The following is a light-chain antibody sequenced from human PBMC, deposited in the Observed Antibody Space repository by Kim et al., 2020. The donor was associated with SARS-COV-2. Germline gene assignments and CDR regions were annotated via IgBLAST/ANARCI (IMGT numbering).Light chain of an antibody. J-gene: IGLJ3*02. V-gene: IGLV1-44*01. CDR1: SSNIGSNT. CDR2: SNN. Sequence: GQSVTIPCSQSSSNIGSNTVNWYQQLPGTAPKLLIYSNNQRPSGVPDRVSGSKSGTSASLAISGLQSEDEADYYCATWDDSLNGPVFGGGTQLTVL. CDR3: ATWDDSLNGPV.